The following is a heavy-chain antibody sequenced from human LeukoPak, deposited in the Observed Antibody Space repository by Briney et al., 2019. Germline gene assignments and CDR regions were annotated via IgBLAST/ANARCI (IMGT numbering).Heavy chain of an antibody. Sequence: GGSLRLSCAASGFTFSSYSMNWVRQAPGKGLEWVSSISSSSSYIYYTDSVKGRFTISRDNAKNSLYLQMNSLRAEDTAVYYCARGIYDYVGRSYFDYWGQGTLVTVSS. CDR2: ISSSSSYI. D-gene: IGHD3-16*01. CDR3: ARGIYDYVGRSYFDY. CDR1: GFTFSSYS. V-gene: IGHV3-21*01. J-gene: IGHJ4*02.